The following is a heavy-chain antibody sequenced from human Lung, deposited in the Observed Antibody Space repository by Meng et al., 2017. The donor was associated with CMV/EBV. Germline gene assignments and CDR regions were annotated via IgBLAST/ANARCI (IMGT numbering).Heavy chain of an antibody. D-gene: IGHD2-2*01. V-gene: IGHV3-30*04. J-gene: IGHJ4*02. CDR3: AREMLVVPAATLFY. Sequence: SXKISXAASGFTFSSYAMHWVRQAPGKGLEGVAVISYDGSNKYYADSVKGRFTISRDNSKNTLYLQMNRLRAEDTAVYYCAREMLVVPAATLFYWGQGXLVTVSS. CDR1: GFTFSSYA. CDR2: ISYDGSNK.